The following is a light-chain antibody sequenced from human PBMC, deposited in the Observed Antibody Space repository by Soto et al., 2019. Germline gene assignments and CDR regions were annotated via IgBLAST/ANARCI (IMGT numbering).Light chain of an antibody. Sequence: DIRRTHSPSTVSGSGGDSGSITCRASQSISSWLARYQQKPGKAPKLLIYKASSLESGVPSRFSGSGSGTEFTLTISSLQPDDIATYYCQQYNGGWTFGQGTKVDIK. J-gene: IGKJ1*01. V-gene: IGKV1-5*03. CDR2: KAS. CDR3: QQYNGGWT. CDR1: QSISSW.